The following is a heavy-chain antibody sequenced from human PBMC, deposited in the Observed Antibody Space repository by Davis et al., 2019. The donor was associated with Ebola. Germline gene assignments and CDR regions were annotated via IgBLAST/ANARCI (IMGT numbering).Heavy chain of an antibody. D-gene: IGHD3-10*01. CDR1: GGTFSSYA. V-gene: IGHV1-69*13. CDR3: ARAHTEITMVRGVIVRYFDY. Sequence: SVKVSCKASGGTFSSYAISWVRQAPGQGLEWMGGIIPIFGTANYAQKFQGRVTITADESTSTAYMELSSLRSEDTAVYYCARAHTEITMVRGVIVRYFDYWGQGTLVTVSS. J-gene: IGHJ4*02. CDR2: IIPIFGTA.